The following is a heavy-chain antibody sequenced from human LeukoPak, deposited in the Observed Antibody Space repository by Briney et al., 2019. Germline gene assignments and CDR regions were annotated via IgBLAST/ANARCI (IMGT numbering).Heavy chain of an antibody. V-gene: IGHV3-30*18. Sequence: PGRSLRLSCAASGFTFSSYGMHWVRQAPGKGLEWVAAISYDGSNKYYADSVKGRFTISRDNSKNTLYLQMNSLRAEDTAVYYCAKGDGGSYGWGQGTLVTVSS. J-gene: IGHJ4*02. D-gene: IGHD1-26*01. CDR3: AKGDGGSYG. CDR1: GFTFSSYG. CDR2: ISYDGSNK.